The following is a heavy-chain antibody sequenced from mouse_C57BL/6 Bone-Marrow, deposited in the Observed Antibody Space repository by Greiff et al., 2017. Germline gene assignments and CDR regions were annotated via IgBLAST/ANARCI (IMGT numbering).Heavy chain of an antibody. V-gene: IGHV1-55*01. J-gene: IGHJ4*01. CDR3: ARVPTMYYGRSRYAMGC. CDR2: IYPGSGST. CDR1: GYTFTSYW. D-gene: IGHD1-1*01. Sequence: QVQLQQPGAELVKPGASVKMSCKASGYTFTSYWITWVKQRPGQGLEWIGDIYPGSGSTNYNEKFKSKATLTVDTSSSTAYMQLSSLTSEDSAVYYCARVPTMYYGRSRYAMGCWGQGTSVTVSS.